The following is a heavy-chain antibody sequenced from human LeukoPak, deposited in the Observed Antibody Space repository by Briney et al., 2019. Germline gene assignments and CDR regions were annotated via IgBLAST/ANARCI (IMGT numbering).Heavy chain of an antibody. CDR3: AKSDYYDSSGHPSSFEY. CDR1: GFPFSSDA. CDR2: FSGSCGTT. V-gene: IGHV3-23*01. J-gene: IGHJ4*02. D-gene: IGHD3-22*01. Sequence: GGSLRLSCAASGFPFSSDAMSWVRQAPGKGLEWGSGFSGSCGTTYYADSVKGRFTISRDNSKNTLYLQMNSLRAEDTAVYYCAKSDYYDSSGHPSSFEYWGQGTLVTVSS.